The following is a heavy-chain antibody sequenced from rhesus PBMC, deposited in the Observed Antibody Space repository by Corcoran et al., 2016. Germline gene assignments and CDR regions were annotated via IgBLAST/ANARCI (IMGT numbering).Heavy chain of an antibody. CDR3: AREGLRDTAGTVTY. J-gene: IGHJ4*01. CDR1: GAAIRSYW. CDR2: VNGNSGST. D-gene: IGHD5-42*01. Sequence: QVQLQESGPGLVKPSETLSLTCAVAGAAIRSYWWSWILQPPGQGLEWIGEVNGNSGSTYYNPSLKSRVTISKDASKNQFSLKLSSVTAADTAVYYCAREGLRDTAGTVTYWGQGVLVTVSS. V-gene: IGHV4-80*01.